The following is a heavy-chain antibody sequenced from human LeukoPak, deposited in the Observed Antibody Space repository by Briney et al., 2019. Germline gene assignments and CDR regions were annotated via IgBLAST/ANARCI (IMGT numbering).Heavy chain of an antibody. CDR3: AKGAYDYIEIGYFDS. D-gene: IGHD5-12*01. CDR1: GFTSTKYA. Sequence: GGSLRLSCAASGFTSTKYAMNWVRQAPGKGLEWVSVLIGSSGSTDYAASAKGRFTISRDNSKNTVFLQINSLRAEDTAIYYCAKGAYDYIEIGYFDSWGQGTLVTVSS. J-gene: IGHJ4*02. V-gene: IGHV3-23*01. CDR2: LIGSSGST.